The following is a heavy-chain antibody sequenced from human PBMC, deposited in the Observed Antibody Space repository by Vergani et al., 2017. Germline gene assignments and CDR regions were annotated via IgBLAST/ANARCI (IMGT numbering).Heavy chain of an antibody. CDR1: GYTFTSYG. Sequence: QVQLVQSGAEVKKPGASVKVSCKASGYTFTSYGISWVRQAPGQGLEWMGWINAGNGNTKYSQKFQGRVTITRDTSASTAYMELSSLRSEDTAVYYCALYIXAARPEASDYYYYGMDVWGQGTTVTVSS. D-gene: IGHD6-6*01. CDR3: ALYIXAARPEASDYYYYGMDV. V-gene: IGHV1-18*01. J-gene: IGHJ6*02. CDR2: INAGNGNT.